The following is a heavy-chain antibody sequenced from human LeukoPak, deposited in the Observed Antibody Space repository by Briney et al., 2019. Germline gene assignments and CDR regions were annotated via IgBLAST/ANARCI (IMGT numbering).Heavy chain of an antibody. V-gene: IGHV3-21*01. J-gene: IGHJ6*02. D-gene: IGHD3-22*01. CDR1: GFTFSSYS. CDR3: ARGLGPHSYGMDV. Sequence: GGSLRLSCAASGFTFSSYSMNWVRQAPGKGLEWVSSISSSSSYIYYADSVKGRFTISRDNAKNSLYLQVNSLRAEDTAVYYCARGLGPHSYGMDVWGQGTTVTVSS. CDR2: ISSSSSYI.